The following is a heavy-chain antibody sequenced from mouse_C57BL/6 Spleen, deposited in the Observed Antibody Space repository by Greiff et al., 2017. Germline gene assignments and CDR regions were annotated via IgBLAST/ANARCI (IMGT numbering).Heavy chain of an antibody. Sequence: EVKLLESGPGLVKPSQSLSLTCSVTGYSITSGYYWNWIRQFPGNKLEWMGYISYDGSNNYNPSLKNRISITRDTSKNQFFLKLNAVTTEDTATYYGARAGYYGSSSFAYWGQGTLVTVSA. CDR2: ISYDGSN. CDR3: ARAGYYGSSSFAY. V-gene: IGHV3-6*01. CDR1: GYSITSGYY. J-gene: IGHJ3*01. D-gene: IGHD1-1*01.